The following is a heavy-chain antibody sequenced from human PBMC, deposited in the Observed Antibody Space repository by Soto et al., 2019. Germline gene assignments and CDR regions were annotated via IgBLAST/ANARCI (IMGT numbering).Heavy chain of an antibody. J-gene: IGHJ4*02. CDR2: INPSSGDT. V-gene: IGHV1-2*02. CDR1: GYTFTGYY. Sequence: ASVPVSCKASGYTFTGYYMHWLRQAPGHGLEWLGYINPSSGDTHYAQKFQGRVTMTRDTSISTAYMQLSRLTSDDTAIYYCARVNSRIWFLLLVDSWGQGTRVTVSS. D-gene: IGHD3-22*01. CDR3: ARVNSRIWFLLLVDS.